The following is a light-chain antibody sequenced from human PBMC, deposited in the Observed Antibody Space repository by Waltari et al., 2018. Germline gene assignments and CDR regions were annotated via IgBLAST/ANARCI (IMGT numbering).Light chain of an antibody. V-gene: IGKV3-20*01. CDR1: QRVGRS. CDR3: QHYVRLPVT. J-gene: IGKJ1*01. CDR2: GAS. Sequence: VFPQSPGPLLLFPWERAPLSFCASQRVGRSLACYQQKRGQAPQLLIYGASTRATGIPDRFSGSGSGTDFSFTISRLEPEDFAVYYCQHYVRLPVTFGEGTKVEL.